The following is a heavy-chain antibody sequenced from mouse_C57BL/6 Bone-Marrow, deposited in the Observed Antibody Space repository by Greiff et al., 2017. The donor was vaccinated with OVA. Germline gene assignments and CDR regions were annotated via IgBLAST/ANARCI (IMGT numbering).Heavy chain of an antibody. V-gene: IGHV5S21*01. CDR2: ISSCGDYI. Sequence: EVKVEESGAGLVKPGGSLKLSCAASGFPFTRYAMSWVRQTPEHRLEWVAYISSCGDYIYYADTVQGRFTISRDNARNTLYLQMSSLTSEDTAMYYWTPDDYPFAYWGQGTPVTVSA. D-gene: IGHD2-4*01. J-gene: IGHJ3*01. CDR1: GFPFTRYA. CDR3: TPDDYPFAY.